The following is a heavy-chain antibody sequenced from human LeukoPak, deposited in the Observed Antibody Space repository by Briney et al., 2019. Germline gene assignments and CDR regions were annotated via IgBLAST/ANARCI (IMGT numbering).Heavy chain of an antibody. CDR3: ARGGWYYDC. CDR2: IYYSGST. J-gene: IGHJ4*02. CDR1: GGSISGYY. V-gene: IGHV4-59*01. D-gene: IGHD6-19*01. Sequence: SETLSLTCTVSGGSISGYYWSWIRQPPGKGLEWIGYIYYSGSTKYNPFLKSRVTISVDTSKNQFSLKLSSVTAADTAVYYCARGGWYYDCWGQGTLVTVSS.